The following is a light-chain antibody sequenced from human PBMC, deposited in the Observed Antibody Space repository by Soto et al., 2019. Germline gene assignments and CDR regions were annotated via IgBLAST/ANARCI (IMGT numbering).Light chain of an antibody. V-gene: IGKV1-39*01. CDR2: AAS. CDR1: QRISNH. CDR3: QQSYSSPPT. J-gene: IGKJ1*01. Sequence: DIQMTQSPSSLSASVEDRVIITCRARQRISNHLNWYQQKPGKAPKLLIFAASSLQSGVPSRFSGSRSGPDFTLTISSLQPEDFATDYCQQSYSSPPTFGQGTKVEIK.